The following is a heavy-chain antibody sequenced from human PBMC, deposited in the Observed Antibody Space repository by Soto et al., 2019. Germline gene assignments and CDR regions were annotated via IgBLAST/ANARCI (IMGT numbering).Heavy chain of an antibody. V-gene: IGHV6-1*01. J-gene: IGHJ4*02. CDR3: TKRLGSTATTYGDS. Sequence: SQTLSLTCAISGDSVSGDSAAWNWIRQAPSRGLEWLGRTYYRSRWYNDYAVSVKSRITVTPDTSKNQFSLHLNSVTPEDTAVYYCTKRLGSTATTYGDSWGQGTLVTVSS. CDR1: GDSVSGDSAA. D-gene: IGHD1-1*01. CDR2: TYYRSRWYN.